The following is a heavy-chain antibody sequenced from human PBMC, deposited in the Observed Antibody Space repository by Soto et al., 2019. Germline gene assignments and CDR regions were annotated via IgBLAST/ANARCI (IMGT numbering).Heavy chain of an antibody. D-gene: IGHD4-4*01. J-gene: IGHJ4*02. CDR2: ISYDGSNK. CDR3: ARDMGNSFFDY. CDR1: GFTFSSYA. V-gene: IGHV3-30-3*01. Sequence: QVQLVESGGGVVQPGRSLRLSCAASGFTFSSYAMHWVRQAPGKGLEWVAVISYDGSNKYYADSVKGRFTISRDNSKNTLYLQMNSLRAEDTAVYYCARDMGNSFFDYWGQGTLVTVSS.